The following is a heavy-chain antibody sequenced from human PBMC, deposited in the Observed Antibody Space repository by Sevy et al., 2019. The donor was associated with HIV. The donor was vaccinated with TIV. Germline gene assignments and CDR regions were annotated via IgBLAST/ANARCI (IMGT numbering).Heavy chain of an antibody. Sequence: GGSLRLSCAASGFTFSSYAMSWVRQAPGKGLEWVSAISGSGGSTYYADSVKGRFTISRDNSKNTLYLQMNSLRAEDTAVYYCAKDTGGGGIAVVPAAMPGWCYFDYWGQGTLVTVSS. D-gene: IGHD2-2*01. CDR1: GFTFSSYA. CDR3: AKDTGGGGIAVVPAAMPGWCYFDY. CDR2: ISGSGGST. V-gene: IGHV3-23*01. J-gene: IGHJ4*02.